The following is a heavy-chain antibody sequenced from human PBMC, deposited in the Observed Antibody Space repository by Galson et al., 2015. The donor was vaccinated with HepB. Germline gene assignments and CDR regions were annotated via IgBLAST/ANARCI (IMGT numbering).Heavy chain of an antibody. Sequence: SLRLSCAASGFTFSGSAMHWVRQASGKGLEWVGRIRSKANSYATAYAASVKGRFTISRDDSKNTAYLQMNSLKTEDTAVYYCTLIGPTVTILRQGDYYYYMDVWGKGTTVTVSS. D-gene: IGHD4-11*01. CDR2: IRSKANSYAT. V-gene: IGHV3-73*01. J-gene: IGHJ6*03. CDR1: GFTFSGSA. CDR3: TLIGPTVTILRQGDYYYYMDV.